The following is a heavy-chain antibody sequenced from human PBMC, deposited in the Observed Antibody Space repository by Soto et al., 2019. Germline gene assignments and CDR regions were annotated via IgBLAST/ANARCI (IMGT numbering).Heavy chain of an antibody. V-gene: IGHV4-39*01. CDR1: GGSISSSSYY. J-gene: IGHJ4*02. CDR3: ARHRRGYSYGFYIYYFDY. CDR2: IYYSGST. Sequence: QLQLQESGPGLVKPSETLSLTCTVSGGSISSSSYYWGWIRQPPGKGLEWIGSIYYSGSTYYNPSLKSRVTISVDTSKNQSSLKLSSVTAADTAVYYCARHRRGYSYGFYIYYFDYWGQGTLVTVSS. D-gene: IGHD5-18*01.